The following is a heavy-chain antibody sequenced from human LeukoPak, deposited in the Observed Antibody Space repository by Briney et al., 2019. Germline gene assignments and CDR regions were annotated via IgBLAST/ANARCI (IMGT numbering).Heavy chain of an antibody. CDR1: GDSISSSSYY. CDR2: IPYSGST. J-gene: IGHJ4*02. Sequence: SETLSLTCTVSGDSISSSSYYWGWIRQPPGKGLEWIGSIPYSGSTYYNPSLKSRVTISVDTSKNQFSLKPSSVTAADTAVYYCARCKDYYVSGSYYKTFDYWGQGTLVTVSS. V-gene: IGHV4-39*07. D-gene: IGHD3-10*01. CDR3: ARCKDYYVSGSYYKTFDY.